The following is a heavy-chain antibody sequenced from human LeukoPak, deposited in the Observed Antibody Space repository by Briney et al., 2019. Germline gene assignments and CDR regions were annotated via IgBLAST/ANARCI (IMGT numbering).Heavy chain of an antibody. J-gene: IGHJ4*02. V-gene: IGHV4-39*01. D-gene: IGHD3-22*01. CDR1: GGSFSISSYY. CDR2: IYYSGST. CDR3: ARHNYDSSGFLKY. Sequence: SETLSLTCTVSGGSFSISSYYWGWIRQPPGKGLEWIGSIYYSGSTYYNPSLKSRVTISVDTSKNQFSLKLSSVTAADTAVYYCARHNYDSSGFLKYWGQGTLVTVSS.